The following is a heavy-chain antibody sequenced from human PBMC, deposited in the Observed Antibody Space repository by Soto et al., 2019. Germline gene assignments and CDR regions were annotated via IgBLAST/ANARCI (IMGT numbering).Heavy chain of an antibody. D-gene: IGHD5-12*01. V-gene: IGHV4-59*01. CDR1: GGSISSYY. J-gene: IGHJ6*02. Sequence: SETLSLTCTVSGGSISSYYWSWIRQPPGKGLEWIGYIYYSGSTNYNPSLKSRVTISVDTSKNQFSLKLSSVAAADTAVYYCARSADIVATFGEYYYYGMDVWGQGTTVTVSS. CDR3: ARSADIVATFGEYYYYGMDV. CDR2: IYYSGST.